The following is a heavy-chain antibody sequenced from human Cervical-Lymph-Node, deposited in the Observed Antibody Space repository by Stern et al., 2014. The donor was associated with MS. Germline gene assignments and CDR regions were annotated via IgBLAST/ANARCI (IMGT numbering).Heavy chain of an antibody. V-gene: IGHV4-59*01. CDR1: GGSISSYY. CDR3: ARGAGWFDP. J-gene: IGHJ5*02. CDR2: IYYSGST. Sequence: VQLVQSGPGLVQPSETLSLTCTVSGGSISSYYWSWIRQPPGKGLEWIGYIYYSGSTTYNPSLMSRGSISADSHTNQFALMLMTVTAADAAVYYCARGAGWFDPWGQGTLVTVSS.